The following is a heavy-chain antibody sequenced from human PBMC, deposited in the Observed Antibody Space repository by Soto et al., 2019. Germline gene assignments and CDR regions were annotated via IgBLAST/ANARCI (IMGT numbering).Heavy chain of an antibody. Sequence: QLLQSGGGLVQPGGSLTLSCAASGFTFGTTDMSWVRQAPGEGLEWVSTIDGSGGITYYAASVKGRFTISRDNSRNTVYLQMTSLRGDDTALYYCVKNSGWFKTWGQGALVTVYS. J-gene: IGHJ5*02. CDR2: IDGSGGIT. V-gene: IGHV3-23*01. CDR1: GFTFGTTD. CDR3: VKNSGWFKT. D-gene: IGHD3-10*01.